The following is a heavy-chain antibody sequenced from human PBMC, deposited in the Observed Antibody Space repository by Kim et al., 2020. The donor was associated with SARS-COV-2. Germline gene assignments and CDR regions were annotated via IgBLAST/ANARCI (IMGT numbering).Heavy chain of an antibody. J-gene: IGHJ5*02. CDR3: AKGGHASFSDA. V-gene: IGHV3-23*01. Sequence: GGSLRLSCAASGLTFSHYAMTWVRQAPGKGLEWVSTVSGDGTETFYADSVKGRFTISRDNSKSTAFLQMNSLRAEDTAVYFCAKGGHASFSDAWGQGALV. D-gene: IGHD2-2*01. CDR2: VSGDGTET. CDR1: GLTFSHYA.